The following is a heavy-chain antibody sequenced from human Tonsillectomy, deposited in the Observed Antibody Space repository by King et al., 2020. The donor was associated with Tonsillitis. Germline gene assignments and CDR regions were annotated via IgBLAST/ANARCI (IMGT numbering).Heavy chain of an antibody. J-gene: IGHJ4*02. V-gene: IGHV3-9*01. CDR3: AKALASTYWYYFDY. CDR1: GFTFDDYG. D-gene: IGHD2-8*02. Sequence: VQLVESGGNLVQPGRSLRLSCAASGFTFDDYGMHWVRQAPGKGLEWVSGISGNSGRIVYADSVKGRFTISRDNAKNSLYLQMSSLIPQDTAFYYCAKALASTYWYYFDYWGQGALVTVSS. CDR2: ISGNSGRI.